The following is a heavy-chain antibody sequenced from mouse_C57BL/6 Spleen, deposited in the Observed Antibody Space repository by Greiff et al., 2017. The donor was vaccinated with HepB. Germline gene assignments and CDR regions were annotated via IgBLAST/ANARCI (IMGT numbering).Heavy chain of an antibody. V-gene: IGHV5-6*01. D-gene: IGHD2-4*01. CDR1: GFTFSSYG. CDR2: ISSGGSYT. CDR3: ARHKNDDYDVWFAY. Sequence: EVQVVESGGDLVKPGGSLKLSCAASGFTFSSYGMSWVRQTPDKRLEWVATISSGGSYTYYPDSVKGRFTISRDNAKNTLYLQMSSLKSEDTAMYYCARHKNDDYDVWFAYWGQGTLVTVSA. J-gene: IGHJ3*01.